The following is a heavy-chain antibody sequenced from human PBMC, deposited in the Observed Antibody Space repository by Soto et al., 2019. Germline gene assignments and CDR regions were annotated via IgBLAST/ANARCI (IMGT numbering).Heavy chain of an antibody. Sequence: ASVKVSCKTSGYTFSTYDINWVRQAPGQGLEWMGWMNPNSGDTGSAQKFLGRLTMTRDSSIRTVYMELSSLSSEDTAVYYCARLNYYGSGSYQDYFYFYALDVWSQGTTVTVSS. CDR3: ARLNYYGSGSYQDYFYFYALDV. D-gene: IGHD3-10*01. CDR2: MNPNSGDT. V-gene: IGHV1-8*01. J-gene: IGHJ6*02. CDR1: GYTFSTYD.